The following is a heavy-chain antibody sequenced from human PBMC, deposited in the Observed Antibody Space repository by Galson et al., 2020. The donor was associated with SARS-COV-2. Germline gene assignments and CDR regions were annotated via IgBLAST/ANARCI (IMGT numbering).Heavy chain of an antibody. Sequence: GESLKISCAASGFSFSRYAMHWVRQAPGKGLEWVAVMSNDGTNAYYADSVKGRFTISRDNSKNTLYLQMNSLRAEDTAVYYCARALEEWELLFPFDSWGQGTLLTVSS. CDR3: ARALEEWELLFPFDS. CDR2: MSNDGTNA. D-gene: IGHD1-26*01. CDR1: GFSFSRYA. J-gene: IGHJ4*02. V-gene: IGHV3-30*07.